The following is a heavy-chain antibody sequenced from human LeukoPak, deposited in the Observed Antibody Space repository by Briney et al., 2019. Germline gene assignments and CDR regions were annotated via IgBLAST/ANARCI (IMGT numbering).Heavy chain of an antibody. V-gene: IGHV3-7*01. CDR1: GHTFSSYR. CDR2: IKQDESEK. CDR3: ARGDSGSYPGQH. J-gene: IGHJ1*01. Sequence: PGGSLRVSCAAPGHTFSSYRMSWVRQAPGKGLQWVANIKQDESEKYYVDSVKGRFTISRDNAKNSLYLQMNSLRAEDTAVYYCARGDSGSYPGQHWGQGTLVTVSS. D-gene: IGHD1-26*01.